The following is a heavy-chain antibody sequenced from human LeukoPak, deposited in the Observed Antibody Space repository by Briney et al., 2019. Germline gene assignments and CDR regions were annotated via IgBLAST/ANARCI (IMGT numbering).Heavy chain of an antibody. J-gene: IGHJ6*02. D-gene: IGHD3-22*01. CDR1: GGSISSSNW. CDR2: INHSGST. CDR3: ARARTGHYYGSSGRQMDV. Sequence: PSGTLSLTCAVSGGSISSSNWWNWVRQPPGKGLEWIGEINHSGSTNYNPSLKSRVTISVDTSKNQFSLKLSSVTAADTAVYYCARARTGHYYGSSGRQMDVWGQGTTVTVSS. V-gene: IGHV4-4*02.